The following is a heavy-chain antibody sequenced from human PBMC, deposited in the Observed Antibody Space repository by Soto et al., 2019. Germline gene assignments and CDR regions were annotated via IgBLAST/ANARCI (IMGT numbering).Heavy chain of an antibody. CDR1: GYTFTSYG. CDR3: ARHNLYDYIWGSYRYTDAFDI. D-gene: IGHD3-16*02. V-gene: IGHV1-18*01. CDR2: ISAYNGNT. J-gene: IGHJ3*02. Sequence: AAGKVSCKASGYTFTSYGISWVRQAPGQGLEWMGWISAYNGNTNYAQKLQGRVTMTTDTSTSTAYMELRSLRSDDTAVYYCARHNLYDYIWGSYRYTDAFDIWGQGTMVTVSS.